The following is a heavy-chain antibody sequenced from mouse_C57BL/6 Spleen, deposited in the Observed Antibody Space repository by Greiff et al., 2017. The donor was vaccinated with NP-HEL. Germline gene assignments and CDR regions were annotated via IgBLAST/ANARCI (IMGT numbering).Heavy chain of an antibody. Sequence: QVQLQQSGAELVKPGASVKLSCKASGYTFTSYWMQWVKQRPGQGLEWIGEIDPSDSYTNYNQKFKGKATLTVDTSSSTAYMQLSSLTSEDSAVYYCARGYGSSYPYFDYWGQGTTLTVSS. V-gene: IGHV1-50*01. CDR2: IDPSDSYT. J-gene: IGHJ2*01. D-gene: IGHD1-1*01. CDR1: GYTFTSYW. CDR3: ARGYGSSYPYFDY.